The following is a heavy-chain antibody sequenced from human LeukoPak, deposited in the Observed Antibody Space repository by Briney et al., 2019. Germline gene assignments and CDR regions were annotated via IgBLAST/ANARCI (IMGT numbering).Heavy chain of an antibody. V-gene: IGHV3-30*03. CDR1: GFTFSSYS. CDR2: ISYDGSSK. D-gene: IGHD3-10*01. CDR3: ARAGVNYYYYMDV. Sequence: GGSLRLSCAASGFTFSSYSMNWVRQAPGKGLEWVAVISYDGSSKYYADSVKGRFTISRDNSKNTLYLQMNSLRAEDTAVYYCARAGVNYYYYMDVWGKGTTVTISS. J-gene: IGHJ6*03.